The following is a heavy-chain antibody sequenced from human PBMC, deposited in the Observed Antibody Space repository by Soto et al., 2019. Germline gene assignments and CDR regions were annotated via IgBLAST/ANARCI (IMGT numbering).Heavy chain of an antibody. D-gene: IGHD3-10*01. CDR1: GFTFSSYG. CDR3: ATDLLLWFGEKRDRYYYYYGMDV. CDR2: ISYDGSNK. J-gene: IGHJ6*02. V-gene: IGHV3-30*03. Sequence: QVQLVESGGGVVQPGRSLRLSCAASGFTFSSYGMHWVRQAPGKGLEWVAVISYDGSNKYYADSVKGRFTISRDNSKNTLYLPMNSLRAEDTAVYYCATDLLLWFGEKRDRYYYYYGMDVWGQGTTVTVSS.